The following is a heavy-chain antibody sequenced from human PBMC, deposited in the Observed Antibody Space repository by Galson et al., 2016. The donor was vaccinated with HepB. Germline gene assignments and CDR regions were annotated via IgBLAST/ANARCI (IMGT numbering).Heavy chain of an antibody. CDR2: IYPSDSDT. D-gene: IGHD6-19*01. J-gene: IGHJ4*02. CDR1: GYLFTTYW. CDR3: ARLLSLTAVTGPFDS. Sequence: QSGAEVKKPGESLKISCMGSGYLFTTYWIGWVRQMPGKGLEWMGIIYPSDSDTRYSPSFQGQVTISADKSINTAYLQWSSLKASDTAIYFCARLLSLTAVTGPFDSWGQGTLATVSS. V-gene: IGHV5-51*01.